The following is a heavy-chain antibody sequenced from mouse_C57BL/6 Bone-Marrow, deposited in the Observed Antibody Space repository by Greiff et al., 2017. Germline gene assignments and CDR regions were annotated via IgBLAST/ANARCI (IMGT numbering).Heavy chain of an antibody. J-gene: IGHJ4*01. CDR1: GYTFTSYW. CDR3: ASNYYGSSYEGAMDY. CDR2: IHPNSGST. V-gene: IGHV1-64*01. D-gene: IGHD1-1*01. Sequence: QVQLQQPGAELVKPGASVKLSCKASGYTFTSYWMHWVKQRPGQGLEWIGMIHPNSGSTNYNEKFKSKATLTVDKSSSTAYMQLSSLTSEYSAVYYCASNYYGSSYEGAMDYWGQGTSVTVSS.